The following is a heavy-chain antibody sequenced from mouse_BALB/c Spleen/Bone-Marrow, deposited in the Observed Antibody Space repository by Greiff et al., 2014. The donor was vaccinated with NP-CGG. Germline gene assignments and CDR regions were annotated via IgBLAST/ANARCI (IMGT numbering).Heavy chain of an antibody. J-gene: IGHJ4*01. CDR3: ARDGNYYAMDY. CDR2: ISDGGSYT. Sequence: EVNLVESGGGLVKPGGSLKLSCAASGFTSSDYYMYWVRQTPEKRLEWVATISDGGSYTYYPDSVKGRFTISRDNAKNNLYLQMSSLKSEDTARYYCARDGNYYAMDYWGQGTSVTGSS. D-gene: IGHD2-1*01. V-gene: IGHV5-4*02. CDR1: GFTSSDYY.